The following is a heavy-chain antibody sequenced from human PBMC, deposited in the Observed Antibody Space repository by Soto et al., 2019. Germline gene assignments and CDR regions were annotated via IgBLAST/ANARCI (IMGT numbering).Heavy chain of an antibody. D-gene: IGHD2-15*01. CDR1: GGSISSYY. CDR3: ARASGYCSGGSCYLASLDD. V-gene: IGHV4-59*01. CDR2: IYYSGST. Sequence: SETLSLTCTVSGGSISSYYWTWIRQPPGKGLEWIGYIYYSGSTNYNPSLKSRVTISVDTSKTQFSLKLSSVTAADTAVYYCARASGYCSGGSCYLASLDDWGQGTMVTVSS. J-gene: IGHJ4*02.